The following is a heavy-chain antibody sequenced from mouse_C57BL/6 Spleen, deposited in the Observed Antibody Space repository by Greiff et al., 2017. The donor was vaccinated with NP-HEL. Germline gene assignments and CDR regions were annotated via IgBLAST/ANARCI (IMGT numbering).Heavy chain of an antibody. CDR2: IDPSDSYT. CDR3: VKDVYAMDY. Sequence: QVQLQQPGAELVMPGASVKLSCKASGYTFTSYWMHWVKQRPGQGLEWIGEIDPSDSYTTYNQKFKGKSTLTVDKSSSTAYMQLSSLTSEDSAVYYCVKDVYAMDYWGQGTSVTVSS. V-gene: IGHV1-69*01. CDR1: GYTFTSYW. J-gene: IGHJ4*01.